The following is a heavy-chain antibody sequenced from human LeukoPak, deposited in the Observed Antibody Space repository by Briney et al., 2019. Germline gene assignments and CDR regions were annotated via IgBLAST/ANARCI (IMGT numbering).Heavy chain of an antibody. V-gene: IGHV3-33*01. D-gene: IGHD3-9*01. CDR3: ARDFDWLFDY. CDR1: GFTFSSYG. J-gene: IGHJ4*02. Sequence: PGRSLRLSCAASGFTFSSYGMHWVRQAPGKGLEWVAVIWYDGSNKYYADSVKGRFTISRENSKNTLYLQMNSLRAEDTAVYYCARDFDWLFDYWGQGTLVTVSS. CDR2: IWYDGSNK.